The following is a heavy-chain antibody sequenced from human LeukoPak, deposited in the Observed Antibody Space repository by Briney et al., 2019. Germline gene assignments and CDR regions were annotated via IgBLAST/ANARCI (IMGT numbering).Heavy chain of an antibody. CDR2: INPNSGGT. Sequence: PRASVKVSCKASGYTFTGYYMHWVRQAPGQGLEWMGWINPNSGGTNYAQKFQGRVTMTRDTSISTAYMELSRLRSDDTAVYYCARVTHNYYDSSGYYAFDIWGQGTMVTVSS. CDR3: ARVTHNYYDSSGYYAFDI. CDR1: GYTFTGYY. V-gene: IGHV1-2*02. D-gene: IGHD3-22*01. J-gene: IGHJ3*02.